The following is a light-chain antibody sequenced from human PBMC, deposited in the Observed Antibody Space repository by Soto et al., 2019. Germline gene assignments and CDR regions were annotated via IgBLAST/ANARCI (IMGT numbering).Light chain of an antibody. CDR3: CSYTGSSPDV. J-gene: IGLJ1*01. CDR1: SSDVGGYNY. Sequence: QSALTQPASVSGSPGQSITISCTGTSSDVGGYNYVSWFQQHPGKAPKLMIYEVTYRPSGVSNRFSGSKSGNTASLTISGLQAEDEADYYCCSYTGSSPDVFGTGTKLTVL. V-gene: IGLV2-14*01. CDR2: EVT.